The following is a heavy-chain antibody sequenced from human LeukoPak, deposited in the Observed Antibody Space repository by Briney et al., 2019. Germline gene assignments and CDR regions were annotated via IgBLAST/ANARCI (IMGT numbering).Heavy chain of an antibody. CDR3: AKDLWGIRESSR. V-gene: IGHV3-23*01. CDR2: ISGSGGST. D-gene: IGHD3-16*01. CDR1: GFTFSSYA. Sequence: GGSLRPSCAASGFTFSSYAMSWVRQAPGKGLEWVSAISGSGGSTYYADSVKGRFTISRDNSKNTLYLQMNSLRAEDTAVYYCAKDLWGIRESSRWGQGTLVTVSS. J-gene: IGHJ4*02.